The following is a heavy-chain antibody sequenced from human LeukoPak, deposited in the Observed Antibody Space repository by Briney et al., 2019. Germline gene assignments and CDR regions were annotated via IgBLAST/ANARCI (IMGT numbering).Heavy chain of an antibody. V-gene: IGHV3-49*04. CDR2: IRSKGYGGTT. J-gene: IGHJ4*02. CDR1: GCTFGDYA. Sequence: GRSLRLSCTASGCTFGDYAMSWVRQAPGKGLEWVGFIRSKGYGGTTEYAASVKGRFTISRDDSKSIAYMQMNSLKTEDTAVYYCTRSSIVATSIDHWGQGTLVTVSS. D-gene: IGHD5-12*01. CDR3: TRSSIVATSIDH.